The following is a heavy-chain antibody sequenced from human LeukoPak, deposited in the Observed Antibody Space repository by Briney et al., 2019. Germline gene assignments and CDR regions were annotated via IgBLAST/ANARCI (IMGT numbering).Heavy chain of an antibody. Sequence: PGRSLRLSCAASGFTFSSYAMHWVRQAPGKGLEWVAVISYDGSNKYYADSVKGRFTISRDNSKNTLYLQMNSLRAEETAVYYCARDPDYYGSGTYYNHYFDYWGQGTLVTVSP. J-gene: IGHJ4*02. CDR3: ARDPDYYGSGTYYNHYFDY. V-gene: IGHV3-30*04. D-gene: IGHD3-10*01. CDR1: GFTFSSYA. CDR2: ISYDGSNK.